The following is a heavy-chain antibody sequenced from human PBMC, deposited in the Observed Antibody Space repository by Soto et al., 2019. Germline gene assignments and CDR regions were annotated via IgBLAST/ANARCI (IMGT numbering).Heavy chain of an antibody. Sequence: QVQLVQSGAEVKKPGSSVKFSCKASGGTFSSYAVSWVRQAPGQGLEWMGGIIPIFGTANYAQKFQGRVTITADVSTSTAYMELSSLRSEDTAVYCFASPFSILVGASGGAFDYWGQGTLVTVSS. D-gene: IGHD1-26*01. CDR2: IIPIFGTA. V-gene: IGHV1-69*01. CDR3: ASPFSILVGASGGAFDY. J-gene: IGHJ4*02. CDR1: GGTFSSYA.